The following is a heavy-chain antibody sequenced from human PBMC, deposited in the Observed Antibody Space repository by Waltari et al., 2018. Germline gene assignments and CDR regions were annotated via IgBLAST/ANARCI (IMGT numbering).Heavy chain of an antibody. CDR3: AIPYNWNYYYYYYMDV. Sequence: QVQLVESGGGVVQPGGSLRLSCAASGFTFSSYGMHWVRQAPGKGLEWVAFIRYDGSNKYYADSVKGRFTISRDNSKNTLYLQMNSLRAEDTAVYYCAIPYNWNYYYYYYMDVWGKGTTVTVSS. CDR1: GFTFSSYG. CDR2: IRYDGSNK. V-gene: IGHV3-30*02. J-gene: IGHJ6*03. D-gene: IGHD1-20*01.